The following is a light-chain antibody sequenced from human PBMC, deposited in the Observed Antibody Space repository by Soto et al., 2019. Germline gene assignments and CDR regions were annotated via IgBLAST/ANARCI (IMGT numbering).Light chain of an antibody. V-gene: IGKV3-20*01. CDR3: HQYGKSPRT. J-gene: IGKJ1*01. Sequence: VWTQAPGTLSLSPGERATLSCRASQSISSNYLAWYQQKPGQAPRLLIYGASSRATGIPDRFSGSGSGTVFTLTINIREPDDLAVYYCHQYGKSPRTFGRGTKVDIK. CDR1: QSISSNY. CDR2: GAS.